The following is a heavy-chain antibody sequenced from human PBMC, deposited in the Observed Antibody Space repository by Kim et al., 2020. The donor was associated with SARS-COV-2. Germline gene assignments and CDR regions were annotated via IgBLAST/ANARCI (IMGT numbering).Heavy chain of an antibody. J-gene: IGHJ6*02. CDR3: TVIAAAAGLVVHYYYYGRGA. Sequence: GGSLRLSCAASGFTFSNAWMSWVRQAPGKGLEWVGRIKSKTDGGTTDYAAPVKGRFTISRDDSKNTLYLQMNSLKTEDTAVYYCTVIAAAAGLVVHYYYYGRGACGQATPATVS. CDR1: GFTFSNAW. D-gene: IGHD6-13*01. V-gene: IGHV3-15*01. CDR2: IKSKTDGGTT.